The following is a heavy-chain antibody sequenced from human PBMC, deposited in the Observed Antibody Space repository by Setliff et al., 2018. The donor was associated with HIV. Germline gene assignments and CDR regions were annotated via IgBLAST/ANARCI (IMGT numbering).Heavy chain of an antibody. Sequence: GESLKISCKASGYTFTNYWIGWVRQMPGKGLEWIGVIYPGDYVTRYGPSFQGQVSISADVSITTAYLRWTSLKASDIAMYYCTRRRRAPGTEDLEAYWGQGTLVTVSS. V-gene: IGHV5-51*01. D-gene: IGHD1-26*01. CDR2: IYPGDYVT. CDR3: TRRRRAPGTEDLEAY. CDR1: GYTFTNYW. J-gene: IGHJ4*02.